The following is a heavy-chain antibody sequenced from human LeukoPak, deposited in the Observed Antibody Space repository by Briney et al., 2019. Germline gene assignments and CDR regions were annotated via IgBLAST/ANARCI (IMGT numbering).Heavy chain of an antibody. CDR3: ATPVAELGRWGNYYYMDV. V-gene: IGHV1-18*01. CDR2: ISAYNGNT. Sequence: ASVKVSCKASGYTFTSYGISWVRQAPGQGLEWMGWISAYNGNTNYAQKLQGRVTMTTDTSTSTAYMELRSLRSEDTAVYYCATPVAELGRWGNYYYMDVWGKGTTVTASS. J-gene: IGHJ6*03. D-gene: IGHD7-27*01. CDR1: GYTFTSYG.